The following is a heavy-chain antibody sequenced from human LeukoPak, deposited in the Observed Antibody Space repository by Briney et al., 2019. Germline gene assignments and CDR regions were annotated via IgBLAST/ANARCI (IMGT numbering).Heavy chain of an antibody. CDR1: GFTFSTFA. V-gene: IGHV3-23*05. Sequence: PGGSLRLSCAASGFTFSTFAMSWVRQDPGKGLEWVSSIYNTGATHYAESVKGRFTISRDNSKNTLFLQMNSLRAEDMAVYYCARIEWERLGRAFDIWGQGTMVTVSS. D-gene: IGHD1-26*01. CDR2: IYNTGAT. CDR3: ARIEWERLGRAFDI. J-gene: IGHJ3*02.